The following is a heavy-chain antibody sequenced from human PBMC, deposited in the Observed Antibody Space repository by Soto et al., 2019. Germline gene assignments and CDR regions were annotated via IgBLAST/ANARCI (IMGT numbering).Heavy chain of an antibody. D-gene: IGHD2-15*01. CDR2: IFYSGST. J-gene: IGHJ6*02. Sequence: SETLSLTCTFSGGSISSSSYYWGWIRQPPGKGLEWIGSIFYSGSTYYNPSLKSRVTISVDTSKNQFSLKLSSVTAADTAVYYCARHLTYCSAGSCYSDFPYYGMDVWGQGTTVTVSS. CDR3: ARHLTYCSAGSCYSDFPYYGMDV. V-gene: IGHV4-39*01. CDR1: GGSISSSSYY.